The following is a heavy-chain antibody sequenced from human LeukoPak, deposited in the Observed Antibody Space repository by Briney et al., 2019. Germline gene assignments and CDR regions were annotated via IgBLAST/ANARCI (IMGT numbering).Heavy chain of an antibody. CDR2: IKQDGSEK. V-gene: IGHV3-7*01. D-gene: IGHD3-9*01. CDR3: ARHFDWLLPANFDS. J-gene: IGHJ4*02. CDR1: GFTFSSYW. Sequence: GGSLRLSCAASGFTFSSYWMSWVRQAPGKGLEWVANIKQDGSEKYYVDSVKGRFTISRDNAKNSLYLQMNSLRVEDTAVYYCARHFDWLLPANFDSWGQGTLVTVSS.